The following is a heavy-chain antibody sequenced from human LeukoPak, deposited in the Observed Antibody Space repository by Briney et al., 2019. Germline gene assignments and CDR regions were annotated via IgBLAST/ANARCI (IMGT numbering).Heavy chain of an antibody. D-gene: IGHD6-19*01. CDR2: ISGSGGTA. CDR3: AKDHLPGIVVADRDY. CDR1: GFTFSSYS. V-gene: IGHV3-23*01. Sequence: PGGSLRLSCAASGFTFSSYSINWVRQAPGKGLEWVSAISGSGGTAYYADSVKGRFTISRDNSKNTLYLQINSLRADDTAVYYCAKDHLPGIVVADRDYWGQGTLVTVSS. J-gene: IGHJ4*02.